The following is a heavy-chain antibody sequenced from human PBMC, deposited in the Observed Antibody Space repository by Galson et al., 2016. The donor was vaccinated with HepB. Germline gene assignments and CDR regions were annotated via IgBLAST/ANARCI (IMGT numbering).Heavy chain of an antibody. V-gene: IGHV3-48*01. CDR3: ARDMDYGFDY. CDR1: GFSFSSFS. CDR2: IGWNPATL. J-gene: IGHJ4*02. Sequence: SLRLSCAVSGFSFSSFSMNWLRQAPGKGLEWVSYIGWNPATLKYADSVKGRFTISRDNAKNSVYLQMTDLGGEDTAVYFCARDMDYGFDYWGQGVLVTVSS. D-gene: IGHD3-16*01.